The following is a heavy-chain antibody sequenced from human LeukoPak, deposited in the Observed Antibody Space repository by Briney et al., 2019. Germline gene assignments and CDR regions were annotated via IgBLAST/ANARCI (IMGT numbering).Heavy chain of an antibody. V-gene: IGHV1-2*02. CDR1: GYTFSGNY. D-gene: IGHD3-10*01. CDR3: ARDQEAGDRFYNWFDP. CDR2: INPNSGGT. J-gene: IGHJ5*02. Sequence: ASVKVSCKASGYTFSGNYMHWVRQAPGQGLEWMGWINPNSGGTNYAQKFQGRVTMTRDTSMSTAYMELSRLRSDDTAVYYCARDQEAGDRFYNWFDPWGQGTLVTVSS.